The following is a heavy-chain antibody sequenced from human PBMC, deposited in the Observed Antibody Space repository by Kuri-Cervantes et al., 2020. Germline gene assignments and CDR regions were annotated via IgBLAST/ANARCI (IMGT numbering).Heavy chain of an antibody. J-gene: IGHJ5*02. CDR3: ARERLAVAGLHGWFDP. CDR2: INPNSGGT. CDR1: GYTFTGYY. Sequence: VKVSCKASGYTFTGYYMHWVRQAPGQGLEWMGWINPNSGGTNYAQKFQCRVTMTRDTSISTAYMELSRLRSDDTAVYYCARERLAVAGLHGWFDPWGQGTLVTVSS. D-gene: IGHD6-19*01. V-gene: IGHV1-2*02.